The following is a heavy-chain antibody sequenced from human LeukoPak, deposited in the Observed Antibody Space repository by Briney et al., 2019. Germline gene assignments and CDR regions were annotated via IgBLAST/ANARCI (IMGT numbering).Heavy chain of an antibody. J-gene: IGHJ4*02. V-gene: IGHV3-11*04. CDR3: AREPGGYSSSCDY. Sequence: GGSMRLSCAASRFTFSDYYMTWIRQAPGKGLEWVSYISSSGSTIYYADSVKGRFTIPRDNAKHSLYLQMNSLRAEDTAVYYRAREPGGYSSSCDYWGQGTLVTVSS. CDR2: ISSSGSTI. CDR1: RFTFSDYY. D-gene: IGHD6-13*01.